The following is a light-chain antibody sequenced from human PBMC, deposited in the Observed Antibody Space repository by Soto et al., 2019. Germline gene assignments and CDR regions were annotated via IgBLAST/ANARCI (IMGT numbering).Light chain of an antibody. CDR3: LLSFSGSRV. V-gene: IGLV7-46*01. CDR2: HGT. CDR1: TGDVTDDLY. Sequence: QAVVTQEPSLTVSPGGTVTLTCGSSTGDVTDDLYPNWVQQRPGRAPTTLIHHGTRRESWTPARFSASLLGGKAALTLSGAQAEDEADYYCLLSFSGSRVFGGGTKLTVL. J-gene: IGLJ2*01.